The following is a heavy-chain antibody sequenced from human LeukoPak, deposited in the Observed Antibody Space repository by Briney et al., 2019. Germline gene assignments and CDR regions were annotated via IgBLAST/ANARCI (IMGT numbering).Heavy chain of an antibody. CDR3: ATGLKVWFGELLYYYYGMDV. CDR2: INPSGGST. Sequence: ASVKVSCKASGYTFTSYYMHWVRQAPGQGLEWMGIINPSGGSTSYAQKFQGRVTMTRDTSTSTVYMELSSLRSEDTAVYYCATGLKVWFGELLYYYYGMDVWGQGTTVTVSS. D-gene: IGHD3-10*01. V-gene: IGHV1-46*01. J-gene: IGHJ6*02. CDR1: GYTFTSYY.